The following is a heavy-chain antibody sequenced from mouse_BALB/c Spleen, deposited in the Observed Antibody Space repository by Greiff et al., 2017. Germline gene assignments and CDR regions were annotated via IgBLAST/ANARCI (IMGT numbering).Heavy chain of an antibody. V-gene: IGHV3-8*02. J-gene: IGHJ4*01. D-gene: IGHD2-4*01. CDR1: GDSITSGY. CDR3: AIDDYDFYAMDY. Sequence: EVKLMESGPSLVKPSQTLSLTCSVTGDSITSGYWNWIRKFPGNKLEYMGYISYSGSTYYNPSLKSRISITRDTSKNQYYLQLNSVTTEDTATYYCAIDDYDFYAMDYWGQGTSVTVSS. CDR2: ISYSGST.